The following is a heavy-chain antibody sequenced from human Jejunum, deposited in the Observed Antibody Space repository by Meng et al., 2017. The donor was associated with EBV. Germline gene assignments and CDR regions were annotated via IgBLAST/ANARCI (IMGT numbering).Heavy chain of an antibody. V-gene: IGHV4-34*01. CDR2: INHGGGA. D-gene: IGHD3-10*01. CDR3: ARLGGYASGTYYPIDP. CDR1: GGSFSDYY. Sequence: HVHLQQWVAGLLNPSATLSFTCAVYGGSFSDYYWTWIRQPPGKGLEWIGEINHGGGAIYNPSLKSRVTISVDTSKNQFSLKLSSVTAADTAVYYCARLGGYASGTYYPIDPWGQGTLVTVSS. J-gene: IGHJ5*02.